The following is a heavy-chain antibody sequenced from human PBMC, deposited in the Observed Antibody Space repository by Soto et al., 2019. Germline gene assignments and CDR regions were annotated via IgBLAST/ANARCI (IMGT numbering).Heavy chain of an antibody. CDR1: GFTFSSYA. J-gene: IGHJ6*02. Sequence: GGSLRLSCAVSGFTFSSYAMSWVRQAPGKGLEWVSAISGSGGSTYYADSVKGRFTISRDNSKNTLYLQMNSLRAEDTAVYYCAKAEGSAGPYYYYYYGMDVWGQGTTVTVSS. CDR3: AKAEGSAGPYYYYYYGMDV. V-gene: IGHV3-23*01. CDR2: ISGSGGST.